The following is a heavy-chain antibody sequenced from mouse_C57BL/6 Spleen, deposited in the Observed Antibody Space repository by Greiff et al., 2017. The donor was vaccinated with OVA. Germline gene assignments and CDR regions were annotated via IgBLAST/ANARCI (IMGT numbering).Heavy chain of an antibody. V-gene: IGHV3-6*01. J-gene: IGHJ4*01. CDR3: ARATTVVAHYAMDY. D-gene: IGHD1-1*01. CDR2: ISYDGSN. CDR1: GYSITSGYY. Sequence: EVQLVESGPGLVKPSQSLSLTCSVTGYSITSGYYWNWIRQFPGNKLEWMGYISYDGSNNYNPSLKNRISITRDTSKNQFFLKLNSVTTEDTATYYCARATTVVAHYAMDYWGQGTSVTVSS.